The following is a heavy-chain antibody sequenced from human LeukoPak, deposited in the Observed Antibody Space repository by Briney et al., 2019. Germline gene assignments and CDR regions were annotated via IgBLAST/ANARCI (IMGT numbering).Heavy chain of an antibody. V-gene: IGHV1-69*05. Sequence: SVKVSCKASGGTFSSYAISWVRQAPGQGLEWMGRIIPIFGTANYAQKFQGRVTITTDESTSTAYMELSSLRSEDTAVYYCARGVKVGATTTGFDYWGQGTLVTVSS. J-gene: IGHJ4*02. CDR2: IIPIFGTA. CDR3: ARGVKVGATTTGFDY. D-gene: IGHD1-26*01. CDR1: GGTFSSYA.